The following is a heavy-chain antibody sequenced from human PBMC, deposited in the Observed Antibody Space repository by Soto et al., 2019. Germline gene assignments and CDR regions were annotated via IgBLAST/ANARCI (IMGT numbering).Heavy chain of an antibody. CDR1: GYTLTELS. CDR3: ATEGRQEYSYGRGPYCYYGMDV. J-gene: IGHJ6*02. Sequence: ASVKVSCKVSGYTLTELSMHWVRQAPGKGLEWMGGFDPEDGETICAQKFQGRVTMTEDTSTDTAYMELSSLRSEDTAVYYCATEGRQEYSYGRGPYCYYGMDVWGRGTTVTVSS. CDR2: FDPEDGET. D-gene: IGHD5-18*01. V-gene: IGHV1-24*01.